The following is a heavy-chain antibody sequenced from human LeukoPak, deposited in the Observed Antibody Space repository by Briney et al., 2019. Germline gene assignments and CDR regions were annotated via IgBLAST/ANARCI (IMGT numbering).Heavy chain of an antibody. CDR1: GGTFSSYA. Sequence: SCKASGGTFSSYAISWVRQAPGKGLEWVAFIRYDGSNKYYADSVKGRFTTSRDNSKNTLYLQMNSLRAEDTAVYYCARYRILGYCSSTSCDDAFDIWGQGTMVTVSS. CDR3: ARYRILGYCSSTSCDDAFDI. CDR2: IRYDGSNK. V-gene: IGHV3-30*04. J-gene: IGHJ3*02. D-gene: IGHD2-2*01.